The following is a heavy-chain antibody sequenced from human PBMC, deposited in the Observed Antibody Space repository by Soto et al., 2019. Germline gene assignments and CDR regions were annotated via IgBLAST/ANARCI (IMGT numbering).Heavy chain of an antibody. CDR2: IKQDGSEK. Sequence: GGSLRLSCAASGFTFSSYWMSWVRQAPGKGLEWVANIKQDGSEKYYVDSVKGRFTISRDNAKNSLYLQMNSLRAEDTAVYYCARDRRRPTYYYGSGSYPPNYYGMDVWGQGTTVNVSS. V-gene: IGHV3-7*01. CDR3: ARDRRRPTYYYGSGSYPPNYYGMDV. CDR1: GFTFSSYW. J-gene: IGHJ6*02. D-gene: IGHD3-10*01.